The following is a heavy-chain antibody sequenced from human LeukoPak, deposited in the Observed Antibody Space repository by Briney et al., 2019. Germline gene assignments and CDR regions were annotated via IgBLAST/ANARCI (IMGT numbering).Heavy chain of an antibody. CDR3: AAREMATITFAFDI. V-gene: IGHV4-38-2*02. CDR2: IYHSGST. Sequence: SETLSLTCTVSGYSISSGYYWGWIRQPPGKGLEWIGSIYHSGSTYYNPSLKSRVTISVDTSKNQFSLKLSSVTAADTAVYYCAAREMATITFAFDIWGQGTMVTVSS. D-gene: IGHD5-24*01. CDR1: GYSISSGYY. J-gene: IGHJ3*02.